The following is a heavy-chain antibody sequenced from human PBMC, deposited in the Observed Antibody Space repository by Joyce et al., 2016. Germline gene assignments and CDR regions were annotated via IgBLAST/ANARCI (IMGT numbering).Heavy chain of an antibody. CDR1: GFIFSSYS. V-gene: IGHV3-21*01. CDR2: ISRDNTSI. D-gene: IGHD4-11*01. CDR3: ARDVLTTVTKAYGY. J-gene: IGHJ4*02. Sequence: EVQLVESGGGLVKPGESLRLSCTASGFIFSSYSMTWVRQAPGKGREWVSSISRDNTSIFHADSVKGRFTISRDNARNSLYLQMNSLRAEDTAVYYCARDVLTTVTKAYGYWGQGTLVAVSS.